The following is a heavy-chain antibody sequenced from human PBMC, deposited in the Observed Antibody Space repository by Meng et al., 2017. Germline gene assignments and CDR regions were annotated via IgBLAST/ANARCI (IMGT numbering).Heavy chain of an antibody. CDR1: GFIFSTYA. Sequence: VDLVESWDGMVPPGRSLRLSCVASGFIFSTYAMHWVRQAPGKGLEWVAVISYDGSNKYYADSVKGRFTTSRDNSKNTLYLQMNSLRVEDTAVYFCARDQGDAILEWLSDPFYWGQGTLVTVSS. CDR2: ISYDGSNK. J-gene: IGHJ4*02. D-gene: IGHD3-3*01. CDR3: ARDQGDAILEWLSDPFY. V-gene: IGHV3-30*01.